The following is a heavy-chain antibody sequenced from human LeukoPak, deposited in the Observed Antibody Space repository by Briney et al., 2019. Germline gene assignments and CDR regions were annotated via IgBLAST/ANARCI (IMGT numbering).Heavy chain of an antibody. Sequence: GGSLRLSCAASGFTFSSYSMNRVRQAPGKGLEWVSSISSSSSYIYYADSVKGRFTISRDNAKNSLYLQMNSLRAEDTAAYYCARAPGVYCSSTSCLYYFDYWGQGTLVTVSS. CDR2: ISSSSSYI. V-gene: IGHV3-21*06. J-gene: IGHJ4*02. D-gene: IGHD2-2*01. CDR3: ARAPGVYCSSTSCLYYFDY. CDR1: GFTFSSYS.